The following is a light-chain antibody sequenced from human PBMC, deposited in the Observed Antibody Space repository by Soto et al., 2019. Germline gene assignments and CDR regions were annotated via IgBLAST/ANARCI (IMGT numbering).Light chain of an antibody. J-gene: IGKJ2*01. Sequence: EIVLTQSPGTLSLSPGERATLSCRASQSVSSSYLAWYQQKPGQAPRLLIYGASSRATGIPDRFSGSGSVTDFTLTISRLEPEVFAVYYCKQYGRSPPYTFGQRTKLAIK. CDR3: KQYGRSPPYT. CDR1: QSVSSSY. CDR2: GAS. V-gene: IGKV3-20*01.